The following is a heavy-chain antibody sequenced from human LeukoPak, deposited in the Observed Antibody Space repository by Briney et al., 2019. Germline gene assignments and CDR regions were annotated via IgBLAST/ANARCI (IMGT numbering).Heavy chain of an antibody. CDR2: IKSKSDGGTT. J-gene: IGHJ3*02. D-gene: IGHD3-10*01. CDR3: IRLWFGEFI. CDR1: GFTFSNAW. V-gene: IGHV3-15*01. Sequence: TGGSLRLSCTASGFTFSNAWMSWVRQAPGKGLEWVGRIKSKSDGGTTDYAAPVKGRFTISRDDSKSTLYLQMNSLKTEDTAVYYCIRLWFGEFIWGQGTMVSVSS.